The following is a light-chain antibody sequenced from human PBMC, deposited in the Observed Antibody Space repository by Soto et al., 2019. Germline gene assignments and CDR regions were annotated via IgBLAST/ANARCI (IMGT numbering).Light chain of an antibody. Sequence: DIVMTQTPLSLSVTPGQPASISCKSTQSLLSSDGGTYFFWYVQKPGQPPQLLISEVSNRFSGVPDRFSGSGSGTDFTLKISRVEAEDVGVYYCMQSVQFPLTFGEGTKVEI. CDR1: QSLLSSDGGTY. V-gene: IGKV2D-29*01. CDR3: MQSVQFPLT. CDR2: EVS. J-gene: IGKJ4*01.